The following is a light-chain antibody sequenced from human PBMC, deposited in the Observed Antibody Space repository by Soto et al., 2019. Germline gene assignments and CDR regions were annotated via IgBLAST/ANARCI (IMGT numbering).Light chain of an antibody. CDR2: DTS. Sequence: EIVLTQSPATLSASPGESAALSCRASQDVGHYVAWYRQIPGQAPRLLIYDTSNRAAGIPDRFRGSGSGTDFTLTISSLEPEDFAGSYCQQRSTWPPLTFGGGTKVEIK. CDR1: QDVGHY. CDR3: QQRSTWPPLT. V-gene: IGKV3-11*01. J-gene: IGKJ4*01.